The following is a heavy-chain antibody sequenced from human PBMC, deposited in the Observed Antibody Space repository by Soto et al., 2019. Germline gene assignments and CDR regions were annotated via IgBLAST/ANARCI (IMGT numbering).Heavy chain of an antibody. D-gene: IGHD3-10*01. Sequence: QLQLQESGPGLVKPSETLSLTCTVSGGSISSSSYYWGWIRQPPGKGLEWIGSIYYSGSTYYNPSLKSRVTISVDTSKNQFSLKLSSVTAADTAVYYCARQGARFGELFHWFDPWGQGTLVTVSS. CDR1: GGSISSSSYY. J-gene: IGHJ5*02. V-gene: IGHV4-39*01. CDR2: IYYSGST. CDR3: ARQGARFGELFHWFDP.